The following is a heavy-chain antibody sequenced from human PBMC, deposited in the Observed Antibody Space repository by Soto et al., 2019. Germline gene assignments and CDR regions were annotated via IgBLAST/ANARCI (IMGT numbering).Heavy chain of an antibody. V-gene: IGHV4-59*08. CDR3: ARTPLL. J-gene: IGHJ4*02. CDR2: IYYSGIT. CDR1: GGSISSYY. Sequence: PSETLSLTCTVSGGSISSYYWSWIRQPPGKGLEWIGYIYYSGITNYNPSLKSRVAISVDTSKNQFSLKLSSVTAADTAMYYCARTPLLWGQGTLVTVSS. D-gene: IGHD2-21*01.